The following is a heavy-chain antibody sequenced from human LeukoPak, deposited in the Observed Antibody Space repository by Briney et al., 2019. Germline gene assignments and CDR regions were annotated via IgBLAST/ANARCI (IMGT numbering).Heavy chain of an antibody. V-gene: IGHV4-34*01. D-gene: IGHD3-10*01. CDR2: INHSGST. J-gene: IGHJ6*02. CDR3: ARAPHYPFRSGVGELPYGMDV. Sequence: SETLSLTCAVYGGSFSGYYWSWIRQPPGKGLEWIGEINHSGSTNYNPSLKSRVTISVDTSKNQFSLKLSSVTAADTAVYYCARAPHYPFRSGVGELPYGMDVWGQGTTVTVSS. CDR1: GGSFSGYY.